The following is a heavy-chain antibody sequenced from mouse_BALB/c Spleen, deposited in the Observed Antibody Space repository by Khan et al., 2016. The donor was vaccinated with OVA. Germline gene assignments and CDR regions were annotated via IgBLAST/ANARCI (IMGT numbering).Heavy chain of an antibody. CDR2: VNPNTGGS. V-gene: IGHV1-26*01. D-gene: IGHD2-14*01. CDR1: GYSFTLYY. Sequence: VQLKQSGPDLVKPGASVKISCKASGYSFTLYYMTWVKQSHGKSLEWIGRVNPNTGGSDYTQEFKGQAILNVDNSSQTVYMELHSLTSEDSAVYYCSREYDVFAYWGQGTLVTVSA. J-gene: IGHJ3*01. CDR3: SREYDVFAY.